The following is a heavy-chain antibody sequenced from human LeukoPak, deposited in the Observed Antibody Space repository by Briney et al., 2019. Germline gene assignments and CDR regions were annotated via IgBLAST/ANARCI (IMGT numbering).Heavy chain of an antibody. CDR3: AEGGQWLRV. Sequence: SETLSLTCGVSGGSFSGHSWAWIRQAPGKGLEWIGEISHDGNTEYNPSLKSRVTISLDTSKNQFSLNLISVTAADTAVYYCAEGGQWLRVWGQGTLVTVSS. J-gene: IGHJ4*02. CDR2: ISHDGNT. CDR1: GGSFSGHS. V-gene: IGHV4-34*01. D-gene: IGHD6-19*01.